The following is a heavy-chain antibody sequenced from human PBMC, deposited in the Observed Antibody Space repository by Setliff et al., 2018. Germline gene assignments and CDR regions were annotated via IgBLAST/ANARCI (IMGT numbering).Heavy chain of an antibody. CDR3: ARDASASDGRNAFDI. CDR1: GGSISDNGYF. Sequence: SETLSLTCTVPGGSISDNGYFWGWVRQPPGKGLEWIGNIYFGGNTYFNPSFKSRVTMSIDTSNSKFSLKLSSVTAADTAIYYCARDASASDGRNAFDIWGQGTMVTVSS. V-gene: IGHV4-39*07. D-gene: IGHD1-26*01. J-gene: IGHJ3*02. CDR2: IYFGGNT.